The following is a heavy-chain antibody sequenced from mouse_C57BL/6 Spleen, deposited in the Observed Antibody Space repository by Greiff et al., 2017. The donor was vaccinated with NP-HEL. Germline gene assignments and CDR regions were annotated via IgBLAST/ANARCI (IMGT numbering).Heavy chain of an antibody. J-gene: IGHJ4*01. CDR2: IYPSDSET. CDR1: GYTFTSYW. Sequence: QVQLKQPGAELVRPGSSVKLSCKASGYTFTSYWMDWVKQRPGQGLEWIGNIYPSDSETHYNQKFKDKATLTVDKSSSTAYMQLSSLTSEDSAVYYCARLPVYAMDYWGQGTSVTVSS. CDR3: ARLPVYAMDY. D-gene: IGHD5-1*01. V-gene: IGHV1-61*01.